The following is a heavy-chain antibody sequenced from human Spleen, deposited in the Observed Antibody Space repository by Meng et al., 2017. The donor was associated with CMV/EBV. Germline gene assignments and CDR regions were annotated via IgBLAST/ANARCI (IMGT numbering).Heavy chain of an antibody. D-gene: IGHD5-24*01. J-gene: IGHJ4*02. CDR3: ARGLQRMRLFDY. V-gene: IGHV3-74*01. CDR2: INSAGSST. CDR1: GFTFSSYW. Sequence: CATSGFTFSSYWMHWVRQAPGRGLVWVSLINSAGSSTSYADSVKGRLTISRDNANNTLYLQMNILRAEDTAVYYCARGLQRMRLFDYWGQGTLVTVSS.